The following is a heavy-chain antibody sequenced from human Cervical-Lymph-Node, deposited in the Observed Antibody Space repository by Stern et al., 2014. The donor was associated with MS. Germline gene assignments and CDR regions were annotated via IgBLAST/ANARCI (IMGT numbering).Heavy chain of an antibody. CDR3: ATDRDDFRSGYSAPTKGYGLDV. CDR2: FDPDDGET. J-gene: IGHJ6*02. CDR1: GYTLTELS. Sequence: QVQLAQSGAEVKNPGASVKVSCQVSGYTLTELSMHWVRQAPGKGLEWMAGFDPDDGETIYAQKFQGRVTMTEDTSTDTAYMELSSLRSEDTAVYYCATDRDDFRSGYSAPTKGYGLDVWGQGTTVTVTS. V-gene: IGHV1-24*01. D-gene: IGHD3-3*01.